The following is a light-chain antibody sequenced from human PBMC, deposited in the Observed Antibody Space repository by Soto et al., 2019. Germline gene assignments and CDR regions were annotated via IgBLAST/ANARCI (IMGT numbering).Light chain of an antibody. J-gene: IGKJ4*01. CDR3: QQRSNWPF. Sequence: EIVLTQSPGTLSLSPGERATLACRASQSVGTYLAWYQQKPGQAPRLLIYDASNRATGIPTRFSGSGSGTDFTLTISSLEPEDFAVYYCQQRSNWPFFGGGTKVDIK. CDR2: DAS. V-gene: IGKV3-11*01. CDR1: QSVGTY.